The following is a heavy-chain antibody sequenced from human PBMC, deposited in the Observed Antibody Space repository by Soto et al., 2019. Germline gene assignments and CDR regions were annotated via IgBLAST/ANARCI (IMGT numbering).Heavy chain of an antibody. J-gene: IGHJ5*02. D-gene: IGHD6-19*01. CDR2: IWYDGSNK. CDR1: GFTFSSYG. CDR3: ARDVAVAVNWFDP. Sequence: GESLKISCAASGFTFSSYGMHLVRQAPGKGLEWVAVIWYDGSNKYYADSVKGRFTISRDNSKNTLYLQMNSLRAEDTAVYYCARDVAVAVNWFDPWGQGTLVTVSS. V-gene: IGHV3-33*01.